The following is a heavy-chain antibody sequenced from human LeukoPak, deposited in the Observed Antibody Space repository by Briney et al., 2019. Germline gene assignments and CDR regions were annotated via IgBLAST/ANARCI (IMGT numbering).Heavy chain of an antibody. J-gene: IGHJ4*02. CDR2: IYYSGST. CDR3: ARRDIVVGGSSWYYFDY. Sequence: SETLSLTCTVSGGSFSSSSFYWGWIRQPPGKGLEWIGYIYYSGSTYYNPSLKSRVTISVDTSKNQFSLKLSSVTAADTAVYYCARRDIVVGGSSWYYFDYWGQGTLVTVSS. CDR1: GGSFSSSSFY. D-gene: IGHD2-2*01. V-gene: IGHV4-31*03.